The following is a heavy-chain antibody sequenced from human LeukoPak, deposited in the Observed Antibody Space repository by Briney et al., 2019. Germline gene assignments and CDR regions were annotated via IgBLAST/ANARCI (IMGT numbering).Heavy chain of an antibody. V-gene: IGHV1-8*01. J-gene: IGHJ6*03. CDR3: ARGIVVVPAAMSPNYYYYYMDV. CDR1: GYTFTSYD. CDR2: MNPNSGNT. D-gene: IGHD2-2*01. Sequence: GASVKVSCKASGYTFTSYDINWVRQATGQGLEWMGWMNPNSGNTGYAQKFQGRVTMTRNTSISTAYMELSSLRSEDTAVYYCARGIVVVPAAMSPNYYYYYMDVWGKGTTVTISS.